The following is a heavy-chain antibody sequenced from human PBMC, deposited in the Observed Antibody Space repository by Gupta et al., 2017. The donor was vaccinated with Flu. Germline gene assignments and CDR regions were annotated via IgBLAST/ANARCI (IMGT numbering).Heavy chain of an antibody. V-gene: IGHV4-39*01. Sequence: QLQLQESGPGLVKPSETLSLTCTVSGGSISSSSYYWGWIRQPPGKGLEWIGTIYYSGSTYYNPSLKSRVTISVDTSKNQFSLKLNSVTAADTAVYYWARRDVAARGMDVWGQGTTVTVSS. J-gene: IGHJ6*02. CDR2: IYYSGST. CDR1: GGSISSSSYY. CDR3: ARRDVAARGMDV. D-gene: IGHD6-6*01.